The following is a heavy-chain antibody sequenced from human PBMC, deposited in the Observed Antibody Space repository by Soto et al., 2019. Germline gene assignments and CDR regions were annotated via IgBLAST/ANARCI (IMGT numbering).Heavy chain of an antibody. V-gene: IGHV3-21*01. CDR3: AREYSIIIPAVYDF. CDR1: GFAFNNYG. CDR2: ISKSDYT. Sequence: SGGSLRLSCSVSGFAFNNYGINWVRQAPGQGLEWVSSISKSDYTYYSDSVKGRFTISRDNAKNSVSLQMNTLRVEDKAVYYCAREYSIIIPAVYDFWGPGTPVTVSS. D-gene: IGHD1-26*01. J-gene: IGHJ4*01.